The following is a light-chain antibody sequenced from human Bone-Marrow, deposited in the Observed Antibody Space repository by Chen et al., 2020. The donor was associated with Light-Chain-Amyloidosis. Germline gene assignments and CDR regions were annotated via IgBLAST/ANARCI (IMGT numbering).Light chain of an antibody. V-gene: IGLV3-21*02. CDR1: ALPNQY. J-gene: IGLJ3*02. Sequence: SYELTQAPSMSLFPGQTARITCSGDALPNQYVYWYQQKPGQAPVLIIYKDTERPSGIPERLSGSNSGNTATLTISRVEAGDEADYYCQVWDRSSDRPVFGGGTKLTVL. CDR3: QVWDRSSDRPV. CDR2: KDT.